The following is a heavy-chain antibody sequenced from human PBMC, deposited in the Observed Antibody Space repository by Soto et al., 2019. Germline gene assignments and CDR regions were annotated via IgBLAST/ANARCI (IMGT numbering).Heavy chain of an antibody. CDR3: AKENGYSSSWFEFDY. Sequence: GGSLRLSCVASGFIFSRYGMHWVRQAPGKGLEWVAVIWYDGTNKYCVDSVKGRFTISRDNSKNTLYLQLNSLRAEDTAVYYCAKENGYSSSWFEFDYWGQGTLVTVSS. D-gene: IGHD6-13*01. V-gene: IGHV3-33*06. CDR1: GFIFSRYG. CDR2: IWYDGTNK. J-gene: IGHJ4*02.